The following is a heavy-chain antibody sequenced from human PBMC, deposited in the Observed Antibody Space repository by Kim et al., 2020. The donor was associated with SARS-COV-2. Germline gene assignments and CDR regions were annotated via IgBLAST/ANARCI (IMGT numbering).Heavy chain of an antibody. CDR1: QFTFSDFW. CDR3: ARDPSFGALDI. J-gene: IGHJ3*02. D-gene: IGHD3-16*01. V-gene: IGHV3-7*01. CDR2: INPDGSAP. Sequence: GGSLRLFCAASQFTFSDFWMTWVRQAPGKGLEFVGNINPDGSAPAYAASVKGRFTISRDNAKNSLFLQINSLRVEDTAVYYCARDPSFGALDIWGQGTMVTVSS.